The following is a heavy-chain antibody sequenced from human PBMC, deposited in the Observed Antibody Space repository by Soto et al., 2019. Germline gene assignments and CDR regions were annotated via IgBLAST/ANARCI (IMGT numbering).Heavy chain of an antibody. J-gene: IGHJ4*02. V-gene: IGHV3-48*03. D-gene: IGHD6-25*01. CDR3: ARTSWGRTSYSSAVPYYFDY. CDR2: ISSSGSTI. Sequence: SGGSLRLSCAATGFTCSSYEMNWVRQAPGKGLEWVSYISSSGSTIYYADSVKGRFTISRDNAKNSLYLQMNSLRAEDTAVYYCARTSWGRTSYSSAVPYYFDYWGQGTLVTVSS. CDR1: GFTCSSYE.